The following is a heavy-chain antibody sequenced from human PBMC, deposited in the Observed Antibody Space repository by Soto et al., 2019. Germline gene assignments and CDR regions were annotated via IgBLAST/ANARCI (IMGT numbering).Heavy chain of an antibody. Sequence: GGSLRLSCAASGFTFSSYGMHWVRQAPGKGLEWVAVISYDGSNKYYADSVKGRFTISRDNSKNTLYLQMNSLRAEDTAVYYCAILISNFAVACTGDFDYWVQGSLVTVSS. D-gene: IGHD6-19*01. CDR3: AILISNFAVACTGDFDY. V-gene: IGHV3-30*03. J-gene: IGHJ4*02. CDR2: ISYDGSNK. CDR1: GFTFSSYG.